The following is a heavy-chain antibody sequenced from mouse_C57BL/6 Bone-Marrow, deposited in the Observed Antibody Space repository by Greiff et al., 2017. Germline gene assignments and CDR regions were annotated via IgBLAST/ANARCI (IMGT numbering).Heavy chain of an antibody. CDR3: ARWNYYGDY. V-gene: IGHV1-81*01. CDR1: GYTFTSYG. Sequence: VMLVESGAELARPGASVKLSCKASGYTFTSYGISWVKQRTGQGLEWIGEIYPRSGNTYYNEKFKGKATLTADKSSSTAYMELRSLTSEDSAVYFCARWNYYGDYWGQGTTLTVSS. CDR2: IYPRSGNT. J-gene: IGHJ2*01.